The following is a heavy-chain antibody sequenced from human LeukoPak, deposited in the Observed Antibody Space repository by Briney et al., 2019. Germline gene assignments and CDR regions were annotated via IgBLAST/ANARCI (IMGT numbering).Heavy chain of an antibody. Sequence: GASVKVSCKASGYTFTGYYMHWVRQAPGQGLEWMGWINPNSGGTNYAQKSQGRVTMTRDTSISTAYMELSRLRSDDTAVYYCARDKIDILTSYYYFRDVWGKGTTVTVSS. V-gene: IGHV1-2*02. CDR3: ARDKIDILTSYYYFRDV. D-gene: IGHD3-9*01. CDR1: GYTFTGYY. CDR2: INPNSGGT. J-gene: IGHJ6*03.